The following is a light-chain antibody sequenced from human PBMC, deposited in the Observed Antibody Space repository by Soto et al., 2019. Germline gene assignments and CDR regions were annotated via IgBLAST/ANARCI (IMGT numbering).Light chain of an antibody. CDR2: DVS. CDR1: NIDVGGYNY. V-gene: IGLV2-14*01. CDR3: NSYRITSARYA. J-gene: IGLJ1*01. Sequence: QSALTQPASVSGSPGQSITISCTGTNIDVGGYNYVSWYQQHPGKAPRLIISDVSNRPSGVSNRFSGSKSGNTASLTISGLQAEDEADYCCNSYRITSARYAFGTGTKVTVL.